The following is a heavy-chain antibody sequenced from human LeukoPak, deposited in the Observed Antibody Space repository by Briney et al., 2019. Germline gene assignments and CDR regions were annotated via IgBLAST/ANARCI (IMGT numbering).Heavy chain of an antibody. V-gene: IGHV4-59*01. J-gene: IGHJ4*02. D-gene: IGHD1-26*01. CDR2: IYYSGSI. Sequence: SETLSLTCTVSGGSISSYYWSWIRQPPGKGLEWIGYIYYSGSINYNPSLKSRVTISVDTSKNQFSLKLSSVTAADTAVYYCASYSGSYFFDYWGQGTLVTVSS. CDR3: ASYSGSYFFDY. CDR1: GGSISSYY.